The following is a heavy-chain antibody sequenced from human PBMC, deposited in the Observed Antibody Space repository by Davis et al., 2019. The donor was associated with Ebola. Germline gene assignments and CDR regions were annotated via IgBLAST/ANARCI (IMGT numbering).Heavy chain of an antibody. J-gene: IGHJ5*02. Sequence: MPSETLSLTCAVYGGSSSGYYWSWFRQPPGKGLEWLGETTHSGSINYNTSLTTRVPISVDTSKNQFSLKLSFVTAADTAVYYCAREGGYSFGYWRYNWFDPWGQGTLVTVSS. V-gene: IGHV4-34*01. CDR3: AREGGYSFGYWRYNWFDP. CDR2: TTHSGSI. CDR1: GGSSSGYY. D-gene: IGHD5-18*01.